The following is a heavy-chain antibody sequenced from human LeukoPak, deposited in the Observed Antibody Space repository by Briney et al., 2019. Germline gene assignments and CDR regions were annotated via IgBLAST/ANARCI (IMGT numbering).Heavy chain of an antibody. CDR2: IHHSGST. J-gene: IGHJ4*02. CDR1: GGSISSYY. CDR3: ARGLYGDYGEYYFDY. D-gene: IGHD4-17*01. V-gene: IGHV4-59*12. Sequence: SSETLSLTCTVSGGSISSYYWSWIRQPPGKGLEWIGYIHHSGSTNYNPSLKSRVTISVDTSKNQFSLKLSSVTAADTAVYYCARGLYGDYGEYYFDYWGQGTLVTVSS.